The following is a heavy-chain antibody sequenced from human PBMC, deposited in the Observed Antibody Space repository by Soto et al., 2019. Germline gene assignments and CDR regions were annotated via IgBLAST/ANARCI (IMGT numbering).Heavy chain of an antibody. J-gene: IGHJ4*02. CDR2: ISGSGGST. CDR1: RFTFSSYA. Sequence: GGSLRLSCAASRFTFSSYAMSWVRQAPGKGLEWVSAISGSGGSTYYADSVKGRFTISRDNSKNTLYLQMNSLRAEDTAVYYCAKARLVRPMYYFDYWGQGTLVTVSS. V-gene: IGHV3-23*01. D-gene: IGHD3-10*01. CDR3: AKARLVRPMYYFDY.